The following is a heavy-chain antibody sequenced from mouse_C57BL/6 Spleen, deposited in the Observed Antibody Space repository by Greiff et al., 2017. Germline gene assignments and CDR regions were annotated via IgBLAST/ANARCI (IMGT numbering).Heavy chain of an antibody. D-gene: IGHD3-1*01. CDR1: GYTFTDYY. Sequence: VQLQQSGPVLVKPGASVKMSCKASGYTFTDYYMNWVKQSHGKSLEWIGVINPYNGGTSYNQKFKGKATLTVDKSSSTAYMELNSLKSEDSAVYYCARRGSRRDYYAMDYWGQGTSVTVSS. CDR2: INPYNGGT. J-gene: IGHJ4*01. CDR3: ARRGSRRDYYAMDY. V-gene: IGHV1-19*01.